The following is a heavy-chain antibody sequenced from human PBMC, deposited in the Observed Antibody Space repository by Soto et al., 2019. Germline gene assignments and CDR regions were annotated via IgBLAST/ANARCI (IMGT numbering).Heavy chain of an antibody. J-gene: IGHJ4*02. D-gene: IGHD6-6*01. CDR3: ARGIRSSSPHFDY. CDR1: GGSISSGGYY. V-gene: IGHV4-31*03. CDR2: IYYSGST. Sequence: PSETLSLTCTVSGGSISSGGYYWSWIRQHPGKGLEWIGYIYYSGSTYYNPSLKSRVTISVDTSKNQFSLKLSSVTAADTAVYYCARGIRSSSPHFDYWGQGTLVTVSS.